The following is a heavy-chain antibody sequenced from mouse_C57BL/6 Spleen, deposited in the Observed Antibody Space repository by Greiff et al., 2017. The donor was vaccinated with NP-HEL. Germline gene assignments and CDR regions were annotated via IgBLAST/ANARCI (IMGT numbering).Heavy chain of an antibody. CDR3: ALYYGSSYQLAY. D-gene: IGHD1-1*01. Sequence: VQLQQPGAELVRPGTSVKLSCKASGYTFTSYWMHWVKQRPGQGLEWIGVIDPSDSYTNYNQKFKGKATLTVDTSSSTAYMQLSSLTSEDSAVYYCALYYGSSYQLAYWGQGTLVTVSA. J-gene: IGHJ3*01. V-gene: IGHV1-59*01. CDR1: GYTFTSYW. CDR2: IDPSDSYT.